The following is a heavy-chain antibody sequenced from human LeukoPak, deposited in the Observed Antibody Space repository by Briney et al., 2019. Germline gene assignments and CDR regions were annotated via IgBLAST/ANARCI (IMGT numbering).Heavy chain of an antibody. CDR2: INHSGST. J-gene: IGHJ5*02. CDR1: GGSFSGYY. Sequence: SETPSLTCAVYGGSFSGYYWSWIRQPPGKGLEWIGEINHSGSTNYNPSLKSRVTISVDTSKNQFSLKLSSVTAADTAVYYRARDAEGSGSYYNWFDPWGQGTLVTVSS. V-gene: IGHV4-34*01. CDR3: ARDAEGSGSYYNWFDP. D-gene: IGHD3-10*01.